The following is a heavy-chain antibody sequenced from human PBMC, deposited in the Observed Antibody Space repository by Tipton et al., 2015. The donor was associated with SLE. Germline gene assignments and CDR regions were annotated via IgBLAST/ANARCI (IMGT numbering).Heavy chain of an antibody. CDR1: GGSISSSSYH. D-gene: IGHD6-13*01. Sequence: TLSLTCTVSGGSISSSSYHWGWIRQPPGKGLEWIGRIYSSGSTNYNPSLKSRVTISVDTSKNQFSLKLSSVTAADTAVYYCARSYSSPVGLSWGQGTLVTVSS. CDR2: IYSSGST. J-gene: IGHJ5*02. V-gene: IGHV4-39*07. CDR3: ARSYSSPVGLS.